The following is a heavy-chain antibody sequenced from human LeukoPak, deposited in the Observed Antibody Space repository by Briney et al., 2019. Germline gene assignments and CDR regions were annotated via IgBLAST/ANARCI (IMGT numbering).Heavy chain of an antibody. CDR2: IGTAGDT. Sequence: GGSLRLSCAASGFTFSSYDMHWVRQATGKGLEWVSAIGTAGDTYYPGSVKGRFTISRDNAKNSLHLQMNSLRVEDTAVYHCVRQAGRAGGQWGQGTLIAVSS. V-gene: IGHV3-13*01. D-gene: IGHD3-10*01. CDR1: GFTFSSYD. J-gene: IGHJ4*02. CDR3: VRQAGRAGGQ.